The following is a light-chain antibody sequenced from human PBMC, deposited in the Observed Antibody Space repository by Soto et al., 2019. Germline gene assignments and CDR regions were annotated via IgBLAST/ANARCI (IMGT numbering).Light chain of an antibody. Sequence: EIVMTQSPATLSVSPGEGATLSCKASQNVYNNLAWYQQRPGQPPRLLIYDASTRATGISARFSGSGYGTEFTLTLSSLQSEDFAVYFRQQCRNWPLTFGGGTKV. V-gene: IGKV3-15*01. CDR2: DAS. CDR1: QNVYNN. J-gene: IGKJ4*01. CDR3: QQCRNWPLT.